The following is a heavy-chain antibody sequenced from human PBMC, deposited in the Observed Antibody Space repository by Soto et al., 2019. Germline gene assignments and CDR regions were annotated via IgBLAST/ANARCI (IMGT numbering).Heavy chain of an antibody. J-gene: IGHJ5*02. CDR1: GGSISSSSYY. CDR2: IYYSGST. V-gene: IGHV4-39*01. CDR3: ARHGDNIVVVPAAPIWWFDP. Sequence: QLQLQESGPGLVKPSETLSLTCTVSGGSISSSSYYWGWIRQPPGKGLEWIGSIYYSGSTYYNPSLTSRVTISVDTSKNQFSLKLSSVTAADTAVYYCARHGDNIVVVPAAPIWWFDPWGQGTLVTVSS. D-gene: IGHD2-2*01.